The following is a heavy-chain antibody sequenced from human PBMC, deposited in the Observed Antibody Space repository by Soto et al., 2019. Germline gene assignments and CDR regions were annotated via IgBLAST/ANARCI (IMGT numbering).Heavy chain of an antibody. J-gene: IGHJ4*02. CDR1: GGSISSSSYY. CDR2: IYYSGST. CDR3: ARLVTPFFYSGSYYYFDY. V-gene: IGHV4-39*01. Sequence: LSLTCTVSGGSISSSSYYWGWIRQPPGKGLEWIGSIYYSGSTYYNPSLKSRVTISVDTSKNQFSLKLSSVTAADTAVYYCARLVTPFFYSGSYYYFDYWGQGTLVTVSS. D-gene: IGHD1-26*01.